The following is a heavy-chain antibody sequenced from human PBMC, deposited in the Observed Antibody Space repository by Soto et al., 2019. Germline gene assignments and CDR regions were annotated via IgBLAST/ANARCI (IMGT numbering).Heavy chain of an antibody. J-gene: IGHJ4*02. CDR2: IHPSGGGT. CDR1: GYTFNTYY. D-gene: IGHD2-21*02. CDR3: ARGGHIAVVTASFDY. Sequence: QVQLVQSGAKVRKPGASVKVSCKPSGYTFNTYYLHWLRQAPGQALEWMGVIHPSGGGTTYAQKFLGRVTVTRDTSTTTVFMELSSLRSDDTAVYYCARGGHIAVVTASFDYWGQGTLVTVSS. V-gene: IGHV1-46*02.